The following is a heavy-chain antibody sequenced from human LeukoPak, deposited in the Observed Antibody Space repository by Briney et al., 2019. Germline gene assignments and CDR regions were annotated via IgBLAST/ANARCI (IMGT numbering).Heavy chain of an antibody. CDR3: AKDLRYNFGYDYFDP. Sequence: GGSLRLSCAASGFTFSSYAMTWVRQAPGKGLEWVSTIRATAGTTYYEDSVKGRFTIPRDYSKNTLYLQMNSLRAEDTAVYYCAKDLRYNFGYDYFDPWGQGTLVTVSS. CDR2: IRATAGTT. CDR1: GFTFSSYA. V-gene: IGHV3-23*01. D-gene: IGHD5-18*01. J-gene: IGHJ5*02.